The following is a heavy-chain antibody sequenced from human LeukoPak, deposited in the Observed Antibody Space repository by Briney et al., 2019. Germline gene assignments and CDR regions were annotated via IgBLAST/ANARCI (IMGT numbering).Heavy chain of an antibody. CDR2: IYYSGST. D-gene: IGHD3-22*01. Sequence: SETLSLTCTVSRDSISSSSSYWGWIRQPPGEGLEWIGSIYYSGSTYYNTSLKSRVTISVDTSKNQFSLRLNSVTAADTAVYYCARRRYYDSSGYIYFDYWGQGTLVTVSS. V-gene: IGHV4-39*01. CDR3: ARRRYYDSSGYIYFDY. J-gene: IGHJ4*02. CDR1: RDSISSSSSY.